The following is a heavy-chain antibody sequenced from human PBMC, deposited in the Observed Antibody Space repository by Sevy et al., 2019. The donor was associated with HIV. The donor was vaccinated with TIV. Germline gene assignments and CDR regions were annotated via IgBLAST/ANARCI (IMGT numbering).Heavy chain of an antibody. CDR1: GGSFSGYY. D-gene: IGHD6-19*01. CDR3: ARGHRSGWYSGGAFDI. J-gene: IGHJ3*02. CDR2: INHSGST. V-gene: IGHV4-34*01. Sequence: SETLSLTCAVYGGSFSGYYWSWIRQPPGKGLEWIGEINHSGSTNYNPSLKSRVTISVDTSKNQFSLKLSSVTAADTAMYYCARGHRSGWYSGGAFDIWGQGTMVTVSS.